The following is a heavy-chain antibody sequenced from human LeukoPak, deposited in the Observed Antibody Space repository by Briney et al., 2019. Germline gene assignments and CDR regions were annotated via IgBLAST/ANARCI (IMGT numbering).Heavy chain of an antibody. CDR2: ISGSGGTT. V-gene: IGHV3-23*01. Sequence: GGSLRLSCAASGFTFSSYAMNWVRQAPGKGLEWVSTISGSGGTTNYAYAVQGRFTISRDNAKNTLYLQMSSLRAEDTAVYYCAKVLYSRSSVDYWGQGTLVTVSS. J-gene: IGHJ4*02. D-gene: IGHD6-6*01. CDR3: AKVLYSRSSVDY. CDR1: GFTFSSYA.